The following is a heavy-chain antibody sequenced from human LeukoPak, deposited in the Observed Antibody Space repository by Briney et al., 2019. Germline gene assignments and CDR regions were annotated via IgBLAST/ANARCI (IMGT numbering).Heavy chain of an antibody. J-gene: IGHJ4*02. CDR1: GYTFTSYD. Sequence: GASVKVSCKASGYTFTSYDINWVRQATGQGLEWMGWMNPNSGNTGYAQKFQGRVTMTRNTSISTAYMELSSLRSEGTAVYYRARGSYDSSGYPSEYWGQGTLVTVSS. V-gene: IGHV1-8*01. D-gene: IGHD3-22*01. CDR2: MNPNSGNT. CDR3: ARGSYDSSGYPSEY.